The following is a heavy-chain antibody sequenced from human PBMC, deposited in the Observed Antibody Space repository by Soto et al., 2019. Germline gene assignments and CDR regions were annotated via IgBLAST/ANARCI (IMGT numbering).Heavy chain of an antibody. CDR2: INHSGST. V-gene: IGHV4-34*01. D-gene: IGHD2-21*02. CDR3: ARGGYCGGDCYVPY. J-gene: IGHJ4*02. CDR1: GGSFSGYY. Sequence: QVQLQQWGAGLLKPSETLSLTCAVYGGSFSGYYWSWIRPPPGKGLEWIGEINHSGSTNYNPSLKSRVTISVDTSKNQFSLKLSSVTAADTAVYYCARGGYCGGDCYVPYWGQGTLVTVSS.